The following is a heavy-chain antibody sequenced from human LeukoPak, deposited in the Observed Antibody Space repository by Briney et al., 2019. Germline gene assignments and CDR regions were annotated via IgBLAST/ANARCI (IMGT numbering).Heavy chain of an antibody. CDR3: ARDKGHFDVDY. Sequence: SETLSLTCTVSDGSISSYYWRWIRQPPGKGLEWIGYIHYSGSTNYNPSLKSRVTISVDRSKNQFSLKLSSVTAADTAVYYCARDKGHFDVDYWGQGTLVTVSS. J-gene: IGHJ4*02. V-gene: IGHV4-59*12. D-gene: IGHD3-9*01. CDR2: IHYSGST. CDR1: DGSISSYY.